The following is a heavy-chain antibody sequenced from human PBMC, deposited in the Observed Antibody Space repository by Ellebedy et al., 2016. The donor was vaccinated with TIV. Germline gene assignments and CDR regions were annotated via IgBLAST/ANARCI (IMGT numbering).Heavy chain of an antibody. D-gene: IGHD3-10*01. CDR3: ARGYYGSGSYKAFDI. CDR1: GYTFTGYY. V-gene: IGHV1-2*02. J-gene: IGHJ3*02. Sequence: AASVKVSCKASGYTFTGYYMHWVRQAPGQGLEWMGWINPNSGGTNYAQKVQGRVTMTRDTSISQAYMELSRLRSDDTAVYYCARGYYGSGSYKAFDIWGQGTMVTVSS. CDR2: INPNSGGT.